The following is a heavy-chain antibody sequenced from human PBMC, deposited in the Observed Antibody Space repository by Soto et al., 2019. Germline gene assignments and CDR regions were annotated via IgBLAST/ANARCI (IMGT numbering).Heavy chain of an antibody. Sequence: SVKVSCKASGGTFSSYAISWVRQAPGQGLEWMGGIIPMFGTANYAQKFQGRVTITADESTSTAYMELSSLRSEDTAVYYCATFVGASRSPPFNYWGQGTLVIAS. CDR1: GGTFSSYA. V-gene: IGHV1-69*13. J-gene: IGHJ4*02. CDR3: ATFVGASRSPPFNY. D-gene: IGHD6-6*01. CDR2: IIPMFGTA.